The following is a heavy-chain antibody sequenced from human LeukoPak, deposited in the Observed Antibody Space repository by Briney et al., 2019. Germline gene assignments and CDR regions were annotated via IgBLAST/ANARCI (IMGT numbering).Heavy chain of an antibody. CDR3: ARYNYDSSGYHFDY. V-gene: IGHV3-11*01. CDR1: GFTFSDYY. D-gene: IGHD3-22*01. J-gene: IGHJ4*02. CDR2: ISSSASTI. Sequence: PGGSLRLSCAASGFTFSDYYMSWLRQAPGKGLEWISYISSSASTIYYADSVKGRFTISRDNAKNSLYLQMNSLRAEDTAVYYCARYNYDSSGYHFDYWGQGTLVTVSS.